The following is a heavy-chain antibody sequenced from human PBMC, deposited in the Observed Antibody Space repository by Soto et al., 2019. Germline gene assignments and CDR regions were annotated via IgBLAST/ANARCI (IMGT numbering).Heavy chain of an antibody. D-gene: IGHD6-13*01. CDR2: ISYDGSNK. CDR3: AKARPVLAPTQLMDV. V-gene: IGHV3-30*18. J-gene: IGHJ6*02. Sequence: GGSLRLSSAASGFTFSSYGMHWVRQAPGKGLEWVAVISYDGSNKYYADSVKGRFTISRDNSKNTLYLQMNSLRAEDTAVYYCAKARPVLAPTQLMDVWGQGNTVTVSS. CDR1: GFTFSSYG.